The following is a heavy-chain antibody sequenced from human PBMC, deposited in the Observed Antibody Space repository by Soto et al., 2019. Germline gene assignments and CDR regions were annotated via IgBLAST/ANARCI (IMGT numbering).Heavy chain of an antibody. CDR2: IFYSGST. J-gene: IGHJ4*01. CDR1: GDSIRNYY. Sequence: SSETLSLTXTVSGDSIRNYYWSWIRQPPGKGLEYIGYIFYSGSTNYNPSLKSRVAISVDTSRNQFALKLRSVTAADTATYYCARLKRGYSYGSIIDFWGRGTLVTVSS. V-gene: IGHV4-59*08. D-gene: IGHD5-18*01. CDR3: ARLKRGYSYGSIIDF.